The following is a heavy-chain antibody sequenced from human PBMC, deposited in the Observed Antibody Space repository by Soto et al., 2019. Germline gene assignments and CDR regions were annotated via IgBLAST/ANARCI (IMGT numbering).Heavy chain of an antibody. Sequence: ARSLRLSCAAAGFTFKIYALHWVRQAPDKGMEWVSVISFDGDKKYYADSVKGRFTISRHTFKNTLYLQMNNLKIEDAALYFCAREDDYCYRYFNYGLDVWGQGTTVTVSS. CDR3: AREDDYCYRYFNYGLDV. CDR2: ISFDGDKK. V-gene: IGHV3-30-3*01. J-gene: IGHJ6*02. CDR1: GFTFKIYA. D-gene: IGHD5-18*01.